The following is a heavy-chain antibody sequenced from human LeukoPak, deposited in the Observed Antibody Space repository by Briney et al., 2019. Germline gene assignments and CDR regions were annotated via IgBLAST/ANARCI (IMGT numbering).Heavy chain of an antibody. CDR3: AREYYDNSGGEDAFDI. CDR1: GFTVSSNY. CDR2: IYSGDST. J-gene: IGHJ3*02. Sequence: GGSLRLSCAASGFTVSSNYMNWVRQAPGKGLEWVSVIYSGDSTFYADSVEGRFTISRDNSNNTLYLQMNSLRAEDTAMYYCAREYYDNSGGEDAFDIWGPGTMVTVSS. D-gene: IGHD3-22*01. V-gene: IGHV3-53*01.